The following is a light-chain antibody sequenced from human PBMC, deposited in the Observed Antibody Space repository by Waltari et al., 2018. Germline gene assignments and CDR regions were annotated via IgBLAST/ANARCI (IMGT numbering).Light chain of an antibody. J-gene: IGKJ4*01. CDR1: QSVNLD. V-gene: IGKV3-15*01. CDR3: QQYNKWPT. CDR2: GAS. Sequence: EIVMTQSPATLSVSPGERATLSCRASQSVNLDLVWYQHKPGQAPRLLIYGASNGATGIPARFSGGGSGTEFTLTISGLQSEDSAVYYCQQYNKWPTFGGGTKVEIK.